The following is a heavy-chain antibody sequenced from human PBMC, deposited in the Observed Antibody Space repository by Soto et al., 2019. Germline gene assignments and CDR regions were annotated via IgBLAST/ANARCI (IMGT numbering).Heavy chain of an antibody. Sequence: EVEVLESGGGLVQPGGSLRLSCAASGFTFSAYVMSWVRQAPGKGLEWVSSITSSGGGTYYADSVKGRFTVSRDNSKNTVYLQMNSLRDEDTAGYYCAKLTAAWGQGTLVTVSS. D-gene: IGHD6-13*01. CDR3: AKLTAA. J-gene: IGHJ4*02. CDR1: GFTFSAYV. CDR2: ITSSGGGT. V-gene: IGHV3-23*01.